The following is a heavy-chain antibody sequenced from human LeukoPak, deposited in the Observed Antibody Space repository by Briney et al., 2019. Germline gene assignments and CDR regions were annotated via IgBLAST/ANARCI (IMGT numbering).Heavy chain of an antibody. CDR3: ARGGTVYSSSWYGN. Sequence: GGSLRLSCAASGFTFDDYAMGWVRQAPGKGLEWVGFIRSKTYGGTPEYGASVEGRFTISRDGSRGIVYLQMNSLKMEDTAVYYCARGGTVYSSSWYGNWGQGTLVTVSS. V-gene: IGHV3-49*04. CDR2: IRSKTYGGTP. D-gene: IGHD2-2*01. J-gene: IGHJ4*02. CDR1: GFTFDDYA.